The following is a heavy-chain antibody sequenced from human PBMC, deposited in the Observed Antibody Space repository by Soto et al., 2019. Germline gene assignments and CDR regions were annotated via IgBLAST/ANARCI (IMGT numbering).Heavy chain of an antibody. J-gene: IGHJ4*02. D-gene: IGHD3-22*01. CDR2: IYYSGSS. CDR1: GGSISSYY. CDR3: ARERITMIGGYFEY. Sequence: SETLSLTCTVSGGSISSYYWSWLRQPPGKGLEWIGYIYYSGSSNYNPSLKSRVTISVDTSKNQFSLKLSSVTAADTAVYYCARERITMIGGYFEYWGQGTMVTVSS. V-gene: IGHV4-59*01.